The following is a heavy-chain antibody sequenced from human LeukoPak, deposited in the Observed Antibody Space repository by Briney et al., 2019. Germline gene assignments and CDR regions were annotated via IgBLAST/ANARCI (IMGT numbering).Heavy chain of an antibody. J-gene: IGHJ3*02. CDR2: ISGGGGST. D-gene: IGHD3-10*01. Sequence: GGSLRLSCAASGFTFSSYAMNWVRQAPGKGLEWVSTISGGGGSTYYADSVKGRFTISRDNSKNTLYLQMNSLRAEDTAAYYCAKAGWFGEAGAFDIWGQGTMVTVSS. CDR3: AKAGWFGEAGAFDI. V-gene: IGHV3-23*01. CDR1: GFTFSSYA.